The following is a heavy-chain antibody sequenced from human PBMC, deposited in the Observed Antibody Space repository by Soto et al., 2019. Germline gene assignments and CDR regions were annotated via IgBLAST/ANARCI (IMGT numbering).Heavy chain of an antibody. D-gene: IGHD5-12*01. CDR1: GFTFSSYS. V-gene: IGHV3-21*01. CDR3: ARDADVEMATHPIDY. J-gene: IGHJ4*02. Sequence: GGSLRLSCAASGFTFSSYSMNWVRQAPGKGLEWVSSISSSSSYIYYADSVKGRFTISRDNAKNSLYLQMNSLRAEDTAVYYCARDADVEMATHPIDYWGQGTLVTVSS. CDR2: ISSSSSYI.